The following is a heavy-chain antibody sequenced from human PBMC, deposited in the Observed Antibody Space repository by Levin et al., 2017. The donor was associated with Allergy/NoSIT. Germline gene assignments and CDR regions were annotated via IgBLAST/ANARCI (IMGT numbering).Heavy chain of an antibody. Sequence: PGGSLRLSCAASGFSFGSYEMYWVRQAPGKGLEWVASIIFDGSKIKYADSVKGRFSISRDNPKNMLYLQLSSLRPEDTAMYYCARIHYSPGRSGYFDYWGQGTLVTVSS. V-gene: IGHV3-30*03. CDR1: GFSFGSYE. CDR3: ARIHYSPGRSGYFDY. J-gene: IGHJ4*02. D-gene: IGHD3-10*01. CDR2: IIFDGSKI.